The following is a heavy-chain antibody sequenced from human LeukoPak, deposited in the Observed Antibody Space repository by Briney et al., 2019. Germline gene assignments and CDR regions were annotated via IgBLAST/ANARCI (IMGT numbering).Heavy chain of an antibody. CDR3: ARDSGTTGEVKFDP. CDR1: GGSISSYY. Sequence: SETLSLTCTVSGGSISSYYWSWIRQPAGKGLEWIGRIYTSGSITYNPSLKSRVSMSVDTSKNQFSLKLSSVTAADTAVYYCARDSGTTGEVKFDPWGQGTLVAVSS. D-gene: IGHD3-10*01. J-gene: IGHJ5*02. CDR2: IYTSGSI. V-gene: IGHV4-4*07.